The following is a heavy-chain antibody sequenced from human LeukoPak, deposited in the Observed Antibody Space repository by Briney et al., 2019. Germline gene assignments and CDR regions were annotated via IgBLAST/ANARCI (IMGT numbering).Heavy chain of an antibody. CDR2: IYHSGST. V-gene: IGHV4-39*01. J-gene: IGHJ5*02. D-gene: IGHD3-10*01. CDR1: GVSLTSSTYY. CDR3: ARRRVYYGSGSYMVS. Sequence: SETLSLTCTVSGVSLTSSTYYWGWIRQSPGTGPEWIGTIYHSGSTYYNPSLKSRVTISVDTSKNQFSLKLSSVTAADTAVYYCARRRVYYGSGSYMVSWGQGTLVTVSS.